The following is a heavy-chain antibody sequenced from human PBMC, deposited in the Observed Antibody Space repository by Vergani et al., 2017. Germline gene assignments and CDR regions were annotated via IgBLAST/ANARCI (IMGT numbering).Heavy chain of an antibody. J-gene: IGHJ5*02. D-gene: IGHD3-22*01. CDR2: IIPILGTA. Sequence: QVQLVQSGAEVKKPGSSVKVSCKASGGTFSSYAISWVRQAPGQGLEWMGRIIPILGTANYAQKFQGRVTITADESTSTAYMELSSVTAADTAVNYCARSIVVAPRFDPWGQGTLVTVSS. CDR1: GGTFSSYA. V-gene: IGHV1-69*11. CDR3: ARSIVVAPRFDP.